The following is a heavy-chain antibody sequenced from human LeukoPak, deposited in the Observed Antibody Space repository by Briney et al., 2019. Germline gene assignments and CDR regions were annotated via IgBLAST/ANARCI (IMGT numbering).Heavy chain of an antibody. D-gene: IGHD6-19*01. J-gene: IGHJ4*02. Sequence: SETLSLTCTVSGGSISSYYWSWIRQPPGKGLEWIGYIYYSGSTNYNPSLKSRVTISVDTSKNQFSLKLGSVTAADTAVYYCARLSSGSSGWYEFDYWGQGTLVTVSS. CDR2: IYYSGST. CDR1: GGSISSYY. CDR3: ARLSSGSSGWYEFDY. V-gene: IGHV4-59*08.